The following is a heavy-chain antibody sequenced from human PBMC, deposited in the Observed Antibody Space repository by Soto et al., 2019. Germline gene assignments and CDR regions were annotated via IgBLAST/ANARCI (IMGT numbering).Heavy chain of an antibody. CDR2: ISSGSSTI. V-gene: IGHV3-48*01. D-gene: IGHD2-2*01. Sequence: GGSLRLSCAASGFTFSSYSMNWVRQAPGKGLEWVSYISSGSSTIYYADSVKGGFTISRDNAKNSLYLQMDSLRAEDTAVYYATRSAYMDVWGTGTTVTVSS. CDR1: GFTFSSYS. CDR3: TRSAYMDV. J-gene: IGHJ6*03.